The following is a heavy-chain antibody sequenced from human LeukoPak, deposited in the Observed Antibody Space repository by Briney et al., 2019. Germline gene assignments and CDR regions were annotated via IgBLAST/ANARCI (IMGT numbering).Heavy chain of an antibody. V-gene: IGHV3-66*01. CDR1: GFTVSSNY. Sequence: GGSLRLSCAASGFTVSSNYMSWVRQAPGKGLEWVSVIYSGGSTYYADSVKGRFTISRDNSKNTLYLQMNSLRAEDTAVYYCARGGWPYYYYYMDVWGKGPRSPSP. CDR3: ARGGWPYYYYYMDV. D-gene: IGHD2-15*01. J-gene: IGHJ6*03. CDR2: IYSGGST.